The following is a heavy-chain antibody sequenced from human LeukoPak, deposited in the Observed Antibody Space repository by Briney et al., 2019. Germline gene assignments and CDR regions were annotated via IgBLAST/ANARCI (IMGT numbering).Heavy chain of an antibody. CDR3: AREGGGGSYFDY. J-gene: IGHJ4*02. Sequence: GGSLRLSCAASGFTFSSYGMHWVRQAPGKGLEWVAVISYDGSNKYYADSVKGRFTISRDNSKNTLYLQMNSLRAEDTAVYYCAREGGGGSYFDYWGQGTLVTVSS. D-gene: IGHD1-26*01. CDR2: ISYDGSNK. V-gene: IGHV3-30*03. CDR1: GFTFSSYG.